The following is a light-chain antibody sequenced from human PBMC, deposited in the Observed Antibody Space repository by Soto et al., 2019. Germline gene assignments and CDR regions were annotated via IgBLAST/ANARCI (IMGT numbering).Light chain of an antibody. CDR2: GAS. Sequence: EMVLTQSPDTLYLSPGEGATLSCRASQRVNSSYLAWYQQKPGQAPRLLISGASDRSTGVPARVSGSGYGTDFNLTISRLEPEDLAVYYCQQYVNSPVTFGQGTNLQIK. J-gene: IGKJ2*01. CDR1: QRVNSSY. V-gene: IGKV3-20*01. CDR3: QQYVNSPVT.